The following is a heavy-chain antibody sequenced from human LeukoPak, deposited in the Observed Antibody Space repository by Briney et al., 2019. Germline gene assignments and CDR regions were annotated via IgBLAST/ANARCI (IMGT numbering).Heavy chain of an antibody. CDR3: ASGGAAVVAATHFDY. CDR1: GYSISSGYY. V-gene: IGHV4-38-2*01. D-gene: IGHD2-15*01. CDR2: IYHSGST. J-gene: IGHJ4*02. Sequence: SETLSLTCAVSGYSISSGYYWGWIRQPPGKGLEWIGSIYHSGSTYYNPSLKSRVTISVDTSKNQSSLKLSSVTAADTAVYYCASGGAAVVAATHFDYWGQGTLVTVSS.